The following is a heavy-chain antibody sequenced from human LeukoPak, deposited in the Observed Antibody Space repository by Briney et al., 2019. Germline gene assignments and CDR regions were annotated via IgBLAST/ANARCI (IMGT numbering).Heavy chain of an antibody. CDR1: GFTFSSYS. D-gene: IGHD6-13*01. V-gene: IGHV3-21*01. Sequence: GGSLRLSCAASGFTFSSYSMNWVRQAPGKGLEWVSSISSSGSYIYYADSVKGRFTISRDNAKNSLYLQMNSLRAEDTAVYYCARDPPTHPGIAAAGTNWFDPWGQGTLVTVSS. CDR2: ISSSGSYI. CDR3: ARDPPTHPGIAAAGTNWFDP. J-gene: IGHJ5*02.